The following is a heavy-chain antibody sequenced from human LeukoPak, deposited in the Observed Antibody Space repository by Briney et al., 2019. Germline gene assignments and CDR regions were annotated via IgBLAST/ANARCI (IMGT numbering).Heavy chain of an antibody. D-gene: IGHD2-2*02. CDR2: ISSSSSYI. CDR3: ARDFFFGRYCSSTSCYRGAFDI. Sequence: GGSLRLSCAASGFTFSSYSMNWVRQAPGKGLEWVSSISSSSSYIYYADSVKGRFTISRDNAKNSLYLQMNSLRAEDTAVYYCARDFFFGRYCSSTSCYRGAFDIWGQGTMVTVSS. CDR1: GFTFSSYS. V-gene: IGHV3-21*01. J-gene: IGHJ3*02.